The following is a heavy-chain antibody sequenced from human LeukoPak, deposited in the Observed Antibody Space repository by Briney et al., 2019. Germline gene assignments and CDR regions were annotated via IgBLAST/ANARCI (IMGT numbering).Heavy chain of an antibody. CDR1: GFTFSSYE. V-gene: IGHV3-48*03. CDR3: ASKYCGGSNCNFPLFDY. CDR2: ISSSGSTI. J-gene: IGHJ4*02. Sequence: PGGSLRLSCAASGFTFSSYEMNWVRQAPGKGLEWVSYISSSGSTIYYADSVKGRFTISRDNAKNSLYLQMNSLRAEDTAVYYCASKYCGGSNCNFPLFDYWGQGTLVTVSS. D-gene: IGHD2-21*01.